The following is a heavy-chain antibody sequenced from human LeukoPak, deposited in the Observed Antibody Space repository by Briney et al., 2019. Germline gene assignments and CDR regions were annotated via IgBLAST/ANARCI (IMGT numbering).Heavy chain of an antibody. D-gene: IGHD2-2*01. CDR2: IIPIFGTA. Sequence: SVKVSCKASGGTFSSYAISWVRQAPGQGLEWMGGIIPIFGTANYAQKFQGRVTITADESTSTAYMELSSLRSEDTAVYYCATTYRYCSSTSCPHPGWFDPWGQGTLVTVSS. CDR1: GGTFSSYA. V-gene: IGHV1-69*13. J-gene: IGHJ5*02. CDR3: ATTYRYCSSTSCPHPGWFDP.